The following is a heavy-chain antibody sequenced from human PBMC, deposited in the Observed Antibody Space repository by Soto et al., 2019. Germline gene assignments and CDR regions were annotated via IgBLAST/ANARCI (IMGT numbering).Heavy chain of an antibody. Sequence: VQLVQSGAEVKKPGSSVKVSCKASGGTFSSYAISWVRQAPGQGLEWMGGIIPIFGTANYAQKFQGRVTITADESTSTAYMELSSLRSEDTAVYYCARGCWIYDSTSYYGMDVWGQGTTVTVSS. D-gene: IGHD3-22*01. CDR1: GGTFSSYA. J-gene: IGHJ6*02. V-gene: IGHV1-69*01. CDR2: IIPIFGTA. CDR3: ARGCWIYDSTSYYGMDV.